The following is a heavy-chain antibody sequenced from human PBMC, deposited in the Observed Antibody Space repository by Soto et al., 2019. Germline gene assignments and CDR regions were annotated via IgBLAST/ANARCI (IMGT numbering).Heavy chain of an antibody. D-gene: IGHD2-21*01. CDR1: GYTFTSYA. Sequence: GGPVKVSCKASGYTFTSYAVNWVRQAPGQGLEWMGWINPNSGGTNYAQKFQGWVTMTRDTSISTAYMELSRLRSEDTAVYYCASFKNQRGSGFLFDYWRQGHLVTVSP. CDR2: INPNSGGT. CDR3: ASFKNQRGSGFLFDY. V-gene: IGHV1-2*04. J-gene: IGHJ4*02.